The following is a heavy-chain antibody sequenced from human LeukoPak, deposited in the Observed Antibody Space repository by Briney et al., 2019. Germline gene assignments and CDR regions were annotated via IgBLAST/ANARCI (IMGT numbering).Heavy chain of an antibody. J-gene: IGHJ4*02. Sequence: PGGSLRLSCAASGFTFSSYSMNWVRQAPGKGLEWVSFITSGSSYIYYADSLRGRFTISRDNAKNSLYLQMNSLRAEDTAMYYCARAPIYCSGGSCYPNYFDDWGQGTLVTVSS. CDR1: GFTFSSYS. CDR2: ITSGSSYI. CDR3: ARAPIYCSGGSCYPNYFDD. V-gene: IGHV3-21*01. D-gene: IGHD2-15*01.